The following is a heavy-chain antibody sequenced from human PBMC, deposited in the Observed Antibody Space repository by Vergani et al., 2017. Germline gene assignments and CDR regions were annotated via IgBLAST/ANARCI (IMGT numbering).Heavy chain of an antibody. D-gene: IGHD1-1*01. CDR2: IFTGGTT. Sequence: EVQLVETGGGLIQPGGSLRLSCVVSGFSVSNNYMSWVRHRPGKGLEWVSFIFTGGTTYYEASVKGRFTISRDNSKNTVHLQMNSLTAEDTSVYYCAKMCNWDDSYFYCMDVWGKGTTVTVSS. V-gene: IGHV3-53*02. CDR1: GFSVSNNY. J-gene: IGHJ6*03. CDR3: AKMCNWDDSYFYCMDV.